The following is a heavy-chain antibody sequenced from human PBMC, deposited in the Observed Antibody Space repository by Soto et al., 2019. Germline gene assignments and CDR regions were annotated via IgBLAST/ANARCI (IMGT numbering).Heavy chain of an antibody. CDR1: GGSFSGYY. CDR3: ARGRVVSGNQVAYYYGMDV. D-gene: IGHD1-26*01. V-gene: IGHV4-34*01. J-gene: IGHJ6*04. CDR2: TNHSGST. Sequence: SETLSLTCAVYGGSFSGYYWSWIRQPPGKGLEWIGETNHSGSTNYNPSLESRVTISVDTSKNQFSLKLSSVTAADTAVYYCARGRVVSGNQVAYYYGMDVWGKGTTVTDSS.